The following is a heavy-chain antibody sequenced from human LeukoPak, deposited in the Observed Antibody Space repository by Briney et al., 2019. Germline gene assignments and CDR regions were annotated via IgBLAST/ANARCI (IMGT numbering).Heavy chain of an antibody. CDR1: GGSISSYY. V-gene: IGHV4-59*01. J-gene: IGHJ4*02. CDR2: IYYSGST. Sequence: SETLSLTCTVSGGSISSYYWSWIRQPPGKGLEWIGYIYYSGSTNYNPSLKSRVTISVDTSKNQFSLKLSSVTAADTAVYYCARGYCSGGSCFDYWGQGTLVTVSS. CDR3: ARGYCSGGSCFDY. D-gene: IGHD2-15*01.